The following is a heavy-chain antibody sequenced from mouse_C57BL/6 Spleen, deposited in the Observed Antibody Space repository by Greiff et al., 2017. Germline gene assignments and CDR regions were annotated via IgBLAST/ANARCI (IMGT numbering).Heavy chain of an antibody. J-gene: IGHJ1*03. D-gene: IGHD2-3*01. V-gene: IGHV1-64*01. CDR3: AREWLLRDVDV. Sequence: QVQLQQPGAELVKPGASVKLSCKASGYTFTSYWMHWVKQRPGQGLEWIGMIHPNSGSTNYNEKFKSKATLTVDKSSSTAYMQLSSLTSEDSAVYYCAREWLLRDVDVWGKGTPVTVSS. CDR1: GYTFTSYW. CDR2: IHPNSGST.